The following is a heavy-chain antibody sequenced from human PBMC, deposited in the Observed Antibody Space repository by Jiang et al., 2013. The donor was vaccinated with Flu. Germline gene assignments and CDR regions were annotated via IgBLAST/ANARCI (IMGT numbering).Heavy chain of an antibody. Sequence: SRGLEWLGRTYYRSKWYNDYAVSVKSRITINPDTSKNQFSLQLNSVTPEDTAVYYCARGNYLNYFDYWGQGTLVTVSS. J-gene: IGHJ4*02. CDR3: ARGNYLNYFDY. D-gene: IGHD1-7*01. CDR2: TYYRSKWYN. V-gene: IGHV6-1*01.